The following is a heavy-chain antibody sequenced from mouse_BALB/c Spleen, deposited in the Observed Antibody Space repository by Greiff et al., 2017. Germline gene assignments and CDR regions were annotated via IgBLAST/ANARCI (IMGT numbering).Heavy chain of an antibody. V-gene: IGHV1S81*02. J-gene: IGHJ2*01. CDR3: TRAGAYFDY. Sequence: VQPQQSGAELVKPGASVKLSCKASGYTFTSYYMYWVKQRPGQGLEWIGEINPSNGGTNFNEKFKSKATLTVDKSSSTAYMQLSSLTSEDSAVYYCTRAGAYFDYWGQGTTLTVSS. CDR1: GYTFTSYY. CDR2: INPSNGGT. D-gene: IGHD4-1*01.